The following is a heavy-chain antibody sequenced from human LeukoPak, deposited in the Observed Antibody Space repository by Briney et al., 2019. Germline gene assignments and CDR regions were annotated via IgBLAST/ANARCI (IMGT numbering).Heavy chain of an antibody. CDR1: GFTFSSYC. D-gene: IGHD4-17*01. Sequence: GGSLRLSCAASGFTFSSYCMHWVRQAPGKGLEWVAVISYDGSNKYYADSVKGRFTISRDNSKNTLYLQMNSLRAEDTAVYYCAKDSWRSTTVTTRGIYYYYGMDVWGQGTTVTVSS. J-gene: IGHJ6*02. CDR2: ISYDGSNK. CDR3: AKDSWRSTTVTTRGIYYYYGMDV. V-gene: IGHV3-30*18.